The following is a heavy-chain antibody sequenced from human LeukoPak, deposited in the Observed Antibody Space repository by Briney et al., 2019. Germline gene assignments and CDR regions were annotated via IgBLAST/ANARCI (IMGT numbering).Heavy chain of an antibody. D-gene: IGHD6-19*01. CDR1: GYTFTGYY. CDR3: ARDMERSSGFE. Sequence: EASVTVSCKASGYTFTGYYLHWVRQAPGQGLEYMGWINPNSGGTTSAQKFQGRVTMTRDTSISTAYMELSRLTSDDTAVYYCARDMERSSGFEWGQGTLVTVSS. CDR2: INPNSGGT. J-gene: IGHJ4*02. V-gene: IGHV1-2*02.